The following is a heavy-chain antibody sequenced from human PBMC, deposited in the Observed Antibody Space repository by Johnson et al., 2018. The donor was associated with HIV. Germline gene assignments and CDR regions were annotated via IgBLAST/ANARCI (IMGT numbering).Heavy chain of an antibody. CDR1: GFTFSSYG. V-gene: IGHV3-30*19. D-gene: IGHD1-26*01. Sequence: QVQLVESGGGVVQPGRSLRLSCAASGFTFSSYGMHWVRQAPGKGLEWVAVVSYDGSNKYYADSVKGRFTISRDNSKNTLFLQMNSLRADDTAVYYCAKDRGSPGIPAAFDIWGQGTMVTVSS. J-gene: IGHJ3*02. CDR2: VSYDGSNK. CDR3: AKDRGSPGIPAAFDI.